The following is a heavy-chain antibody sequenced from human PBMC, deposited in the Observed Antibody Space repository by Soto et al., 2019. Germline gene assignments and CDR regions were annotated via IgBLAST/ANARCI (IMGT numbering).Heavy chain of an antibody. CDR1: GFSFSDSY. J-gene: IGHJ4*02. V-gene: IGHV3-11*06. Sequence: QVQLVESGGDLVKPGGSLRLACAASGFSFSDSYMSWVRQAPGKGLEWLSYISGGSSYTNYADSVQGRFTISRDNAKGSLYLEMNRLRADDTAVYYCAKTIVAASGYYFDHWGQGNLVTVSS. CDR3: AKTIVAASGYYFDH. CDR2: ISGGSSYT. D-gene: IGHD2-21*01.